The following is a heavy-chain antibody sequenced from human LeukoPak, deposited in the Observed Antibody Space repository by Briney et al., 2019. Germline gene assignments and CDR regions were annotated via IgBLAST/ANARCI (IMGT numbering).Heavy chain of an antibody. CDR1: GGSISSYY. J-gene: IGHJ4*02. Sequence: SETLSLTCTVSGGSISSYYWSWIRQPPGKGLEWIGYIYYSGSTNYNPPLKSRVTISVDTSKNQFSLKLSSVTAADTAVYYCARVEPPGYYFDYWGQGTLVTVSS. CDR3: ARVEPPGYYFDY. V-gene: IGHV4-59*01. D-gene: IGHD1-14*01. CDR2: IYYSGST.